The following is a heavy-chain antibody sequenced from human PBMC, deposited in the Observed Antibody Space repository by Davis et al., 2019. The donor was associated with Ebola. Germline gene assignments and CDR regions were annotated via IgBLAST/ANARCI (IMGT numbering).Heavy chain of an antibody. Sequence: GESLKISCAASGFTFSSYAMNWVRQAPGKGLEYVSGISSNGGSTYYADSVKGRFTISRDNSKNTLYLQMGSLRAEDMAVYYCARGQLTTNIVVATASHFDYWGQGTLVTVSS. CDR1: GFTFSSYA. V-gene: IGHV3-64*02. D-gene: IGHD2-21*02. CDR3: ARGQLTTNIVVATASHFDY. J-gene: IGHJ4*02. CDR2: ISSNGGST.